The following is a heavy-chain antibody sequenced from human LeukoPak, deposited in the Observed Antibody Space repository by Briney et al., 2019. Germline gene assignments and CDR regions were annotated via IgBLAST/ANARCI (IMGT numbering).Heavy chain of an antibody. J-gene: IGHJ4*02. CDR2: INPDGTNT. V-gene: IGHV3-74*01. D-gene: IGHD2-8*02. Sequence: GGSLRLSCAASGFTFSSYWMHWVRQVPGKGLVWVSRINPDGTNTRFADSVKGRFTISRDNAKNTLYLQMNSLRAEDTAVYYCATGGAFMVASDYWGQGTLVTVSS. CDR3: ATGGAFMVASDY. CDR1: GFTFSSYW.